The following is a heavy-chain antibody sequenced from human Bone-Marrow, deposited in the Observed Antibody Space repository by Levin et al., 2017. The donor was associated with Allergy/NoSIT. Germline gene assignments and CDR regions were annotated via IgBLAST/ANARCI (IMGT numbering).Heavy chain of an antibody. Sequence: GGSLRLSCAASGFTFSDHYMDWVRQAPGKGLEWVGRTRNKANSYTTEYAASVKGRFTISRDDSKNSLYLQMNSLKTEDTAVYYCARELGGVGYYDSSGYEYYFDYWGQGTLVTVSS. V-gene: IGHV3-72*01. CDR1: GFTFSDHY. CDR3: ARELGGVGYYDSSGYEYYFDY. CDR2: TRNKANSYTT. D-gene: IGHD3-22*01. J-gene: IGHJ4*02.